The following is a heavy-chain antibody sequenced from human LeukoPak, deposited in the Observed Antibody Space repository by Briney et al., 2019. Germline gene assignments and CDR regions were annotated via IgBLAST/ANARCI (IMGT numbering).Heavy chain of an antibody. CDR2: IYNSGST. Sequence: PSETLSLTCSVSGGSISSSTYYWGWIRQPPGKGLEWIGNIYNSGSTYYNPSLKSRVTISVDTSKNQFSLKLSSVTAADTAVYYCARANCGGGSCYSDCWGQGTLVTVSS. V-gene: IGHV4-39*07. J-gene: IGHJ4*02. D-gene: IGHD2-15*01. CDR3: ARANCGGGSCYSDC. CDR1: GGSISSSTYY.